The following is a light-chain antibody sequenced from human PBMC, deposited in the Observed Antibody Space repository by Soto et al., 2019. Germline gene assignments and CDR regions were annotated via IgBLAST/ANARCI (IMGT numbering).Light chain of an antibody. CDR1: SSDVGAYNF. CDR3: SAQAFSRMYV. J-gene: IGLJ1*01. CDR2: NVY. Sequence: QSALTQPASVSGSPGQSITISCTGTSSDVGAYNFVSWHQQHPGKAPKLMIYNVYDRPSGISYRFSGSKSGNTASLTISGLQGEDEAAYYCSAQAFSRMYVLRTGT. V-gene: IGLV2-14*03.